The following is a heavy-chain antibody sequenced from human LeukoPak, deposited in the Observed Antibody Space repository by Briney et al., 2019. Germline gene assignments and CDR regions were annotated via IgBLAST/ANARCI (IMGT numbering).Heavy chain of an antibody. CDR2: IIPIFGTA. V-gene: IGHV1-69*13. J-gene: IGHJ5*02. CDR3: ARDGLYYDFWSGYSNPNWFDP. D-gene: IGHD3-3*01. Sequence: SVKVSCKASGGTFISYAISWVRQAPGQGLEWMGGIIPIFGTANYAQKFQGRVTITADESTSTAYMELSSLRSEDTAVYYCARDGLYYDFWSGYSNPNWFDPWGQGTLVTVSS. CDR1: GGTFISYA.